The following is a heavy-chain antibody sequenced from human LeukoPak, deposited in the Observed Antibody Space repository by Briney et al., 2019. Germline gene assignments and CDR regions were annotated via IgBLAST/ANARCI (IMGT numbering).Heavy chain of an antibody. V-gene: IGHV1-8*01. J-gene: IGHJ6*03. CDR3: ARGRSPPYSSTSCYAFYYYYYYMDV. Sequence: ASVKVSCKASGYTFTSYDINWVRQATGQGLEWMGWMNPNSGNTGYAQKFQGRVTMTRNTSISTAYMELSSLRSEDTAVYYCARGRSPPYSSTSCYAFYYYYYYMDVWGKGTTVTVSS. CDR1: GYTFTSYD. CDR2: MNPNSGNT. D-gene: IGHD2-2*01.